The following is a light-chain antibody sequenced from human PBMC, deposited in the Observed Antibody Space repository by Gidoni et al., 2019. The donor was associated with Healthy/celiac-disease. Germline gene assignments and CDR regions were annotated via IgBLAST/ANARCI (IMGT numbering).Light chain of an antibody. Sequence: DIQMTQSPSSLSASVGDRVTITGRASQSISSDLDWYQQKPGKAPKLLIYAASSLQSGVPSRFSGSGSGTDFTLTISSLQPEDFATYYCRQGYNTPRTFGQGTKVEIK. CDR1: QSISSD. J-gene: IGKJ1*01. V-gene: IGKV1-39*01. CDR2: AAS. CDR3: RQGYNTPRT.